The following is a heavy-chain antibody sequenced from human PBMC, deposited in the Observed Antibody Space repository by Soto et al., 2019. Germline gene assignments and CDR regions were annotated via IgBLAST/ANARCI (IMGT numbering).Heavy chain of an antibody. V-gene: IGHV1-18*01. D-gene: IGHD6-13*01. CDR2: ISAYNGKT. CDR3: ARDRSSSHY. Sequence: QVQLVQSGTEVKKPGASVKVSCKASGYTFTDYGISWVRQAPGQGLEWMGWISAYNGKTNYAQNLQDRVTMTIDTSTSTAYMELGSLRSDDTAVYYCARDRSSSHYWGQGTLVTVSS. CDR1: GYTFTDYG. J-gene: IGHJ4*02.